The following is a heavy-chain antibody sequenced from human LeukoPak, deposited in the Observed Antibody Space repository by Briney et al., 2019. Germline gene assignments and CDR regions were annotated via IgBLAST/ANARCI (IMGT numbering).Heavy chain of an antibody. CDR1: GGSISSYY. Sequence: SETLSLTCTVSGGSISSYYWSWIRQPPGKGLEWIGYIYYSGSTNYNPSLKSRVTISVDTSKNQFSLKLSSVTAADTAVYYCARHSGSYYDPWSDAFDIWGHGTMVTVSS. V-gene: IGHV4-59*01. D-gene: IGHD1-26*01. J-gene: IGHJ3*02. CDR2: IYYSGST. CDR3: ARHSGSYYDPWSDAFDI.